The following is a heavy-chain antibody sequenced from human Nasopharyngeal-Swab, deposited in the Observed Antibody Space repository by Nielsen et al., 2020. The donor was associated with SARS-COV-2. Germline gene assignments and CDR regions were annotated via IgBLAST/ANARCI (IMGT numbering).Heavy chain of an antibody. CDR3: VSPGWFDP. CDR2: ISSSSSYI. CDR1: GFTFSSYS. V-gene: IGHV3-21*01. J-gene: IGHJ5*02. Sequence: GESLKISCAASGFTFSSYSMNWVRQAPGKGLEWVSSISSSSSYIYYADSVKGRFTISRDNAKNSLYLQMNSLRAEATAVYYCVSPGWFDPWGQGTLVTVSS.